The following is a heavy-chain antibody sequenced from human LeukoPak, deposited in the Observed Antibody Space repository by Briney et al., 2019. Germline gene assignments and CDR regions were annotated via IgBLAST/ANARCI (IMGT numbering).Heavy chain of an antibody. Sequence: GASVKVSCKASGYTFTGYYMHWVRQAPGQRLGWMGWINTGNDNPRYSPKFQGRVTITRDTSANTAYMELSGLRSEDTAVYYCARGYDFWSGYFGLSMDVWGQGTTVIVSS. D-gene: IGHD3-3*01. J-gene: IGHJ6*02. V-gene: IGHV1-3*04. CDR1: GYTFTGYY. CDR2: INTGNDNP. CDR3: ARGYDFWSGYFGLSMDV.